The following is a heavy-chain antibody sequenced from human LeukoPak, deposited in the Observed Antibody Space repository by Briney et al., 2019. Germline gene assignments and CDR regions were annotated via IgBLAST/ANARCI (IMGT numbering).Heavy chain of an antibody. CDR1: GGSISSYY. Sequence: SETLSLTCTVSGGSISSYYWSWIRQPAGKGLEWIGRIYTSGSTNYNPSLKSRVTISVDTSKNQFSLKLSSVTAADTAMYYCARGNFGVALLDYYYYYMDVWGKGTTVTVSS. CDR3: ARGNFGVALLDYYYYYMDV. CDR2: IYTSGST. V-gene: IGHV4-4*07. J-gene: IGHJ6*03. D-gene: IGHD3-3*01.